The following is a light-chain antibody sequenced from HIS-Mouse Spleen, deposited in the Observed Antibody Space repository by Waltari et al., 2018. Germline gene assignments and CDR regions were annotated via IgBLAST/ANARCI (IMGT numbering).Light chain of an antibody. CDR1: ALPKNY. CDR3: YSTDSSGNHRV. V-gene: IGLV3-10*01. J-gene: IGLJ2*01. CDR2: EDS. Sequence: SYELTQPPSVSVSPGQTARITCSGDALPKNYASWSQQKAGQAPVLVIYEDSKRPSGIPERFSGSSAGTMATLTISGAQVEDEADYYCYSTDSSGNHRVFGGGTKLTVL.